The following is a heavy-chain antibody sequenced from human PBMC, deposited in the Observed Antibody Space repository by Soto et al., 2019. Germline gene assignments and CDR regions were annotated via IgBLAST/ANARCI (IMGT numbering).Heavy chain of an antibody. CDR3: ARDNCSGGSCYNWFDP. V-gene: IGHV3-74*01. Sequence: EVQLVESGGGLVQPGGSLRLSCAASGFTFSSYWMHWVRQAPGKGLVWVSRINSDGSSTSYADSVKGRFTISRDNAKNTLYLQMNILRAEDMAVYYCARDNCSGGSCYNWFDPWGQGTLVTVSS. J-gene: IGHJ5*02. CDR1: GFTFSSYW. D-gene: IGHD2-15*01. CDR2: INSDGSST.